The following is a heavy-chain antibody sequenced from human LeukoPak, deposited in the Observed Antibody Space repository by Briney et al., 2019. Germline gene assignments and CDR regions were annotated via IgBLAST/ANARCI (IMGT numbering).Heavy chain of an antibody. CDR2: ISWDGGRS. CDR1: GFTFDDYT. D-gene: IGHD3-10*01. Sequence: GGSLRLSCAASGFTFDDYTMHWVRHAPGKGLEWVSLISWDGGRSYHADSVKGRFTIPRDNSKNSLYLQMNSLRTEDTALYYCAKDRHAGYYYGSGIGYWGQGTRVTVSS. V-gene: IGHV3-43*01. J-gene: IGHJ4*02. CDR3: AKDRHAGYYYGSGIGY.